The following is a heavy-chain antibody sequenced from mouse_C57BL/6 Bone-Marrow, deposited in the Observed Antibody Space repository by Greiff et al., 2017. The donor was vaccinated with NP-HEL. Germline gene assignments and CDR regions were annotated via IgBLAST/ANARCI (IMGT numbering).Heavy chain of an antibody. D-gene: IGHD2-3*01. CDR3: GRRDGPAWFAY. CDR1: GYAFTNYL. V-gene: IGHV1-54*01. CDR2: INPGSGGT. J-gene: IGHJ3*01. Sequence: SGAELVRPGPSVKVSCKASGYAFTNYLIEWVKQRPGQGLEWIGVINPGSGGTNYNEKFKGKATLTADKSSSTAYMQLSSLTSEDSAVYVCGRRDGPAWFAYWGQGTLVTVSA.